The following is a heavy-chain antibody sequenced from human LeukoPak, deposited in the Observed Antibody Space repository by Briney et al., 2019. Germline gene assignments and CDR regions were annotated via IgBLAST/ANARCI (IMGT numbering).Heavy chain of an antibody. CDR1: GFPFSSYW. D-gene: IGHD6-19*01. CDR3: AKDSYGSGRDV. CDR2: ISGSGGST. Sequence: PGGSLRLSCVASGFPFSSYWMTWVRQAPGKGLEWVSAISGSGGSTYYADSVKGRFTISRDNSKNTLYLQMNSLRAEDTAVYYCAKDSYGSGRDVWGQGTTVTVSS. V-gene: IGHV3-23*01. J-gene: IGHJ6*02.